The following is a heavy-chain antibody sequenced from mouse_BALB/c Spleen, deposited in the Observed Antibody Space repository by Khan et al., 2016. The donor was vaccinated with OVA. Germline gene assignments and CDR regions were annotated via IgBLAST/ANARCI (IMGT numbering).Heavy chain of an antibody. CDR3: ARAYYRYDGYYAMDY. J-gene: IGHJ4*01. CDR2: IWGGGGT. V-gene: IGHV2-6-4*01. D-gene: IGHD2-14*01. Sequence: QVQLKESGPGLVAPSQSLSITCTVSGFSLSRYNIHWVRQPPGKGLEWLGMIWGGGGTDYYPTPISRLSIMTENSKSQVLLKMNSLQTDDTARYYCARAYYRYDGYYAMDYWGQGTSVTVSS. CDR1: GFSLSRYN.